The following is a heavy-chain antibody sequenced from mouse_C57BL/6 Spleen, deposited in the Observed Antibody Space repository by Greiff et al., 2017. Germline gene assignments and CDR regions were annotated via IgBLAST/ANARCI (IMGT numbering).Heavy chain of an antibody. V-gene: IGHV3-6*01. CDR3: ARGEAFDD. J-gene: IGHJ2*01. CDR2: ISYDGSN. CDR1: GYSITSGYY. D-gene: IGHD3-2*02. Sequence: EVQLQQSGPGLVKPSQSLSLTCSVTGYSITSGYYWNWIRQFTGNKLEWMGYISYDGSNNYNPSLKNRISITRDTSKNQFFLKLNSVTTEDTATYYCARGEAFDDWGQGTTLTVSS.